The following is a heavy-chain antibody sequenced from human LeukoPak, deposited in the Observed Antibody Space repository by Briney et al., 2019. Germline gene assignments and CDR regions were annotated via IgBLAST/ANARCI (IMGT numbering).Heavy chain of an antibody. CDR1: GFAFSSYG. Sequence: GGSLRLSCAASGFAFSSYGMHWVRQAPGKGLEWVAVISYDGSNKYYADSVKGRFTISRDNSKNTLYLQMNSLRAEDTAVYYCARGLNYYGSGSYYNVAHYYYGMDVWGQGTTVTVSS. J-gene: IGHJ6*02. CDR2: ISYDGSNK. CDR3: ARGLNYYGSGSYYNVAHYYYGMDV. V-gene: IGHV3-30*03. D-gene: IGHD3-10*01.